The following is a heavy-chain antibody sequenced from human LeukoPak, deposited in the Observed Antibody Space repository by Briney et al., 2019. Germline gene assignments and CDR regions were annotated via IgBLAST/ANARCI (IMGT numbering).Heavy chain of an antibody. CDR3: AREQAYWFGP. Sequence: GGSLRLSCAASGFDLSTYEMNWVRQAPGKGLEWIADITISGHTKNYADSVKGRFTISRDNARTSLYLQMNSLRVEDTGVYYCAREQAYWFGPWGQGSLVTVSS. V-gene: IGHV3-48*03. J-gene: IGHJ5*02. CDR1: GFDLSTYE. CDR2: ITISGHTK.